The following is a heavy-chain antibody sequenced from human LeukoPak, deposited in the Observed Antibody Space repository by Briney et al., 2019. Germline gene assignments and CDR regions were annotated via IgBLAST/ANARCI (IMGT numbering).Heavy chain of an antibody. V-gene: IGHV1-2*02. CDR3: AREVLVYGLDV. CDR2: IDPRSGGT. D-gene: IGHD2-2*03. J-gene: IGHJ6*04. CDR1: GYDFTGHY. Sequence: GASVKASCKASGYDFTGHYVHWVRQAPGQGLEWMGWIDPRSGGTIYTQKFQGRVTMTRDTAISTAYMELRRLKSDDTAVYYCAREVLVYGLDVWGNGTAVAVSA.